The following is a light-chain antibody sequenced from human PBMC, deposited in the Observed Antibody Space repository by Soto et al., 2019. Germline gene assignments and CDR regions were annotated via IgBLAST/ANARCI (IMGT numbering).Light chain of an antibody. J-gene: IGKJ4*01. Sequence: DIQMTQSPSTRSASVGERVTIACRASQSITNRLAWYQQKPGKAPKVLIYDASNLETGVPSRFSGSGSGTDFTFTISSLQPEDIATYYCQQYDNLPLTFGGGTKVDIK. V-gene: IGKV1-33*01. CDR1: QSITNR. CDR3: QQYDNLPLT. CDR2: DAS.